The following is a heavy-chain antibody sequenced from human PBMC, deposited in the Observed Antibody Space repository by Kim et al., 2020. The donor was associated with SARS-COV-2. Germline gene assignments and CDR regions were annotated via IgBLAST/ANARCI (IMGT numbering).Heavy chain of an antibody. CDR1: GYTFTSYG. J-gene: IGHJ5*02. CDR3: ARASSITPNWFDP. CDR2: IPAGNGNT. V-gene: IGHV1-3*01. D-gene: IGHD1-20*01. Sequence: ASVKVSCKASGYTFTSYGIHWVRQAPGQRLEWMGWIPAGNGNTRYSQNFQGRVTISRDTSATTAYMELSSLTSEDMAVYYCARASSITPNWFDPWGQGTLVTVSS.